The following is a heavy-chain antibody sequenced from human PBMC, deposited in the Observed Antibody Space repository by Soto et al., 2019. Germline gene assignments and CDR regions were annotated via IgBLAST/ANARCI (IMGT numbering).Heavy chain of an antibody. CDR2: IKSKTDGGTT. CDR1: GFTFSNAW. Sequence: EVQLVESGGGLVKPGGSLRLSCAASGFTFSNAWMSWVRQAPGKGLEWVGRIKSKTDGGTTDYAAPVKGRFTISRDDSNNTLYLQMNSLKTEDTAVYYCRLVVTAMEYFDYWGQGTLVTVSS. V-gene: IGHV3-15*01. J-gene: IGHJ4*02. CDR3: RLVVTAMEYFDY. D-gene: IGHD2-21*02.